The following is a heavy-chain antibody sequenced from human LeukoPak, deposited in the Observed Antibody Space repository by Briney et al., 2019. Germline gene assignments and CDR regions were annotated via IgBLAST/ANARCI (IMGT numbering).Heavy chain of an antibody. CDR3: ASLGGSGSWNFGY. CDR1: PGSINTYY. CDR2: IYYSGST. V-gene: IGHV4-59*01. J-gene: IGHJ4*02. Sequence: SETLSLTCTVSPGSINTYYWSWIRQPPGEGLEWIGYIYYSGSTNYNASLKSRVTISLDTSKNKFSLTLTSVTAADTAVYYCASLGGSGSWNFGYWGQGTLVTVSS. D-gene: IGHD3-10*01.